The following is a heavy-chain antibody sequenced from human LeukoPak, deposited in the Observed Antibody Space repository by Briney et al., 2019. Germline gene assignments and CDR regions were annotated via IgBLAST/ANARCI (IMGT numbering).Heavy chain of an antibody. CDR3: AKDRYASGDYSFDY. V-gene: IGHV3-30*02. J-gene: IGHJ4*02. Sequence: GGSLRLSCAASGFTFSSYGMHWVRQAPGKGLEWVAFIRYDGSNKYYADSVKGRFTISRDNAKNTLYLQMNSLRAEDTAVYYCAKDRYASGDYSFDYWGQGTLVTVSS. CDR2: IRYDGSNK. CDR1: GFTFSSYG. D-gene: IGHD2-2*01.